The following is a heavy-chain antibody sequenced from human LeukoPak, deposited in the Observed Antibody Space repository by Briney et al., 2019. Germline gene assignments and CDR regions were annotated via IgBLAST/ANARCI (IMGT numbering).Heavy chain of an antibody. V-gene: IGHV3-9*03. CDR2: ISWNSGSI. J-gene: IGHJ6*03. CDR3: AKGSNQDIVVVPGYYYMDV. D-gene: IGHD2-2*01. CDR1: GFTFDDYA. Sequence: GGSLRLSCAASGFTFDDYAMHWVRQAPGKGLEWVSGISWNSGSIGYADSVKGRFTISRDNAKNSQYLQMNSLRAEDMALYYCAKGSNQDIVVVPGYYYMDVWGKGTTVTVSS.